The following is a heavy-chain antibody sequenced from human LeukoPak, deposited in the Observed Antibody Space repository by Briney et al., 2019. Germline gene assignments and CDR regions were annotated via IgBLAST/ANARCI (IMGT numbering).Heavy chain of an antibody. Sequence: GGSLRLSCAASGFTFSDYYMSWIRQAPGKGLEWVSYISSSGSTIYYADSVKGRFTISRDNAKNSLYLQMNSLRAEDTAVYYCAKAYYYYDSSGYFLWGQGTLVTVSS. CDR1: GFTFSDYY. D-gene: IGHD3-22*01. CDR2: ISSSGSTI. CDR3: AKAYYYYDSSGYFL. V-gene: IGHV3-11*04. J-gene: IGHJ4*02.